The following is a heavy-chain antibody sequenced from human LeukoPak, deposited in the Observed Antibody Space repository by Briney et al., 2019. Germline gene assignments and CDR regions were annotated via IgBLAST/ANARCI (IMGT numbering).Heavy chain of an antibody. V-gene: IGHV3-48*04. Sequence: GGSLRLSCAASGFTFSSYSMNWVRQAPGKGLEWVSSISSSGSTIYYADSVKGRFTISRDNAKNSLYLQVNSLRAEDTAVYYCAREKGTLDYWGQGTLVTVSS. CDR3: AREKGTLDY. CDR1: GFTFSSYS. CDR2: ISSSGSTI. D-gene: IGHD3-10*01. J-gene: IGHJ4*02.